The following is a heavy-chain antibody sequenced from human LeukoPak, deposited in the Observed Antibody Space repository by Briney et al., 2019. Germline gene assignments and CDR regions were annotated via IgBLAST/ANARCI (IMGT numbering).Heavy chain of an antibody. D-gene: IGHD4-17*01. CDR3: ARRFYGDHEIHDS. Sequence: GASVKVSCKASGYTFTGYYMHWVRQAPGQGLEWMGWINPNSGGTNYAQKFQGRVTMTRDTSISTAYMELSSLRSDDTAVYYCARRFYGDHEIHDSWGQGTLVTVSS. J-gene: IGHJ4*02. CDR2: INPNSGGT. CDR1: GYTFTGYY. V-gene: IGHV1-2*02.